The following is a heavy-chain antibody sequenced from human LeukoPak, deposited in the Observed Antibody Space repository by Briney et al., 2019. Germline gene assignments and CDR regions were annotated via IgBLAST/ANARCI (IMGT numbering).Heavy chain of an antibody. CDR3: ARSRAETVPVWGSYRHHDAFDI. J-gene: IGHJ3*02. CDR1: GYSFTNYW. CDR2: IYPGDSDT. D-gene: IGHD3-16*02. V-gene: IGHV5-51*01. Sequence: GESLKISCKGSGYSFTNYWIGWVRQMPGKGLEWMGIIYPGDSDTTYKPSFQGQVTISADKSISTAYLQSSSLKASDTAMYYCARSRAETVPVWGSYRHHDAFDIWGQGTMVTVSS.